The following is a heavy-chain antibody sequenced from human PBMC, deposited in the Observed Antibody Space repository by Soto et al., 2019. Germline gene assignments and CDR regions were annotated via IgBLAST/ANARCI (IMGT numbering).Heavy chain of an antibody. D-gene: IGHD6-6*01. Sequence: QVQLVQSGAEVKKPGSSVKVSCKASGGTFSSYAISWVRQAPGQGLEWMGGIIPILGTANYAQKFQGRVTITADESASTAYMELSSLRSEDTAGYYCASPYSSSSSGRGDVDVWGQGTTVTVSS. CDR2: IIPILGTA. J-gene: IGHJ6*02. V-gene: IGHV1-69*01. CDR3: ASPYSSSSSGRGDVDV. CDR1: GGTFSSYA.